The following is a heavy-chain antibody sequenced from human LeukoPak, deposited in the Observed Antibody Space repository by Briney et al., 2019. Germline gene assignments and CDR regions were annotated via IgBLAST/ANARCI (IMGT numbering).Heavy chain of an antibody. CDR1: GFTFSSFG. Sequence: RGSLRLSCAASGFTFSSFGMHWVCQAPGKGLEWVAVISYDGSTKYYADSVKGRFTISRDNSKNTLYLQMNSLTTEDTAVYYCAKAVGGYTYYFDYWGQGTLVTVSS. CDR3: AKAVGGYTYYFDY. CDR2: ISYDGSTK. V-gene: IGHV3-30*18. D-gene: IGHD5-12*01. J-gene: IGHJ4*02.